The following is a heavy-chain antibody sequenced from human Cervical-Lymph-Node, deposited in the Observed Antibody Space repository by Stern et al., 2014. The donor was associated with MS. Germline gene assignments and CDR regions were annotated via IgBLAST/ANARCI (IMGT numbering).Heavy chain of an antibody. CDR3: ARGPYCSSTSCYTNGYYFYGMDV. V-gene: IGHV1-18*01. CDR1: GYTFTSFG. CDR2: ISGYNGDT. J-gene: IGHJ6*02. Sequence: VQLVESGAEVKKPGASVKVSCKASGYTFTSFGISWMRRAPGQGLEWMGWISGYNGDTNYPQKLQGRVTLTTSTSTSTAHMDLTSLRSDDTAMYYCARGPYCSSTSCYTNGYYFYGMDVWGQGTTVTVSS. D-gene: IGHD2-2*02.